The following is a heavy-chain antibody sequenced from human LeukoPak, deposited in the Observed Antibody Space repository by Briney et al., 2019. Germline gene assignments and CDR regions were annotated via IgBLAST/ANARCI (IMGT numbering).Heavy chain of an antibody. Sequence: ASVKVSCKASGYTFTGYYMHWVRQAPGQGLEWMGWINPNSGGTNYAQKFQGRVTMTRDTSISTAYMELSRLRSDDTAVYYCARDLAGRRYCSSTRCYTPDYWGQGTLVTVSS. CDR2: INPNSGGT. V-gene: IGHV1-2*02. J-gene: IGHJ4*02. D-gene: IGHD2-2*02. CDR1: GYTFTGYY. CDR3: ARDLAGRRYCSSTRCYTPDY.